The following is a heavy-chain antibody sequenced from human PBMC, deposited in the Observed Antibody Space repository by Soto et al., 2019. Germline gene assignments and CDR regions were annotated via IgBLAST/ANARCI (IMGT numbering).Heavy chain of an antibody. V-gene: IGHV4-59*01. J-gene: IGHJ4*02. D-gene: IGHD2-15*01. CDR3: AREYCSGGSCYEDY. CDR2: IYYSGST. CDR1: GGSISSYY. Sequence: PSETLSLTCTVSGGSISSYYWSWIRQPPGKGLEWIGYIYYSGSTNYNPPLKSRVTISVDTSKNQFSLKLSSVTAADTAVYYCAREYCSGGSCYEDYWGQGTLVTVSS.